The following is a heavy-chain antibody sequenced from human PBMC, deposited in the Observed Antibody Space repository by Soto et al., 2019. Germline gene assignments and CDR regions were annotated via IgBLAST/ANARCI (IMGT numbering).Heavy chain of an antibody. V-gene: IGHV1-46*04. CDR3: AEESTVVRGKGKTMWY. CDR2: IYASGDIT. D-gene: IGHD1-26*01. Sequence: QVQLVQSGAEVKEPGASVKVSCKAPGYAFSNYHVHWVRQAPGQGLDWMGIIYASGDITIYAQKLQGRVTMNRDMSTSTVYMEMTSLRFEDTALYYCAEESTVVRGKGKTMWYWGQGTLVTVSS. CDR1: GYAFSNYH. J-gene: IGHJ4*02.